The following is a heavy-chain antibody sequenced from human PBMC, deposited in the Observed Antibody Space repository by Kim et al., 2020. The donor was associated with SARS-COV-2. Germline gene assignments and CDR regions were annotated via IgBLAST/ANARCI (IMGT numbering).Heavy chain of an antibody. D-gene: IGHD3-9*01. J-gene: IGHJ6*02. CDR3: ATPQRLTGSLSVDV. CDR1: GGSIGSSSHY. Sequence: SETLSLTCTVSGGSIGSSSHYWGWVRQPPGKGLEWLGSISYSGTTHYNPSLKGRVTISADTSKNQFSLILSSVTAADTAVYYCATPQRLTGSLSVDVWGQGTTVTVSS. V-gene: IGHV4-39*01. CDR2: ISYSGTT.